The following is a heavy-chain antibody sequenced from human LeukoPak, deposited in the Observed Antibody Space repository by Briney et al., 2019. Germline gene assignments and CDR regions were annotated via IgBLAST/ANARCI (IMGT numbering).Heavy chain of an antibody. J-gene: IGHJ4*02. CDR3: AKDNRRHYTSGPNPDSLH. V-gene: IGHV3-9*01. CDR2: ISWNSGSI. CDR1: GFIFNNYA. D-gene: IGHD6-19*01. Sequence: QAGGSLRLSCAGSGFIFNNYAMHWVRQPPGKGLEWVPGISWNSGSIDYADSVKGRFTISRDNAKNSLYLQMNSLRVEDTAFYYCAKDNRRHYTSGPNPDSLHWGQGALVTVSS.